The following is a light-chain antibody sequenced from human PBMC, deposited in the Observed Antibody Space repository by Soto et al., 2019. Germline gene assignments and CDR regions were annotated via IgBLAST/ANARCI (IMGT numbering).Light chain of an antibody. J-gene: IGKJ3*01. Sequence: DIQMTQSPSSLSASVGDRVTITCRASQSISSYLNWYQQKPGKAPKLLIYGASSLQSGVPSRFSGSGSGTDFTLTISSLQPEDFATYYCQQSYSTPHFGPGTKVDIK. CDR1: QSISSY. V-gene: IGKV1-39*01. CDR2: GAS. CDR3: QQSYSTPH.